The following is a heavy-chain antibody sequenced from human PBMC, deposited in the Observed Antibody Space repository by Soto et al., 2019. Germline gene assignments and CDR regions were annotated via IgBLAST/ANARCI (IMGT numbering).Heavy chain of an antibody. V-gene: IGHV3-30*03. D-gene: IGHD1-26*01. CDR3: ARGECEGSSSFLDV. J-gene: IGHJ6*03. CDR1: KFAFRTYS. CDR2: ITYDGKQE. Sequence: QVQLVESGGGVVQPGRSLRLSCGASKFAFRTYSMHWVRQAPGKGLEWVAVITYDGKQEHYADSVKCRFPISRHNSAKTLYVKLSSLRPPDTAVYYCARGECEGSSSFLDVWGKGATVTGYS.